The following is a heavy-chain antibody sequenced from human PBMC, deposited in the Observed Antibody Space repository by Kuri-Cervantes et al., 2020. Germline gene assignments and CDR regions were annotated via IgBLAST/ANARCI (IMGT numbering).Heavy chain of an antibody. CDR1: GITFSSYS. J-gene: IGHJ4*02. CDR3: ARGIDY. D-gene: IGHD3-10*01. CDR2: ISSSSSTI. V-gene: IGHV3-48*02. Sequence: ETLSLTCAASGITFSSYSMNWVRQAPGKGLEWVSYISSSSSTIYYADSVKGRFTISRDNAKNSLYLQMNSLRDEDTAVYYCARGIDYWGQGTLVTVSS.